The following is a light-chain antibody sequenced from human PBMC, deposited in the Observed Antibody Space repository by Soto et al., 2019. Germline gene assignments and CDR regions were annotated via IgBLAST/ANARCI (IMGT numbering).Light chain of an antibody. J-gene: IGKJ1*01. CDR3: MQAIQAPSM. Sequence: DIVMTQSPLSLPVTPGEPASISCRSSQSLLQSNGYNYVHWYLQKPGQSPQLLIYLGFNRASGVPDRFSGSGSGTDFTLRISRVEAEDVGVYYCMQAIQAPSMFGQGTKVDIK. CDR2: LGF. V-gene: IGKV2-28*01. CDR1: QSLLQSNGYNY.